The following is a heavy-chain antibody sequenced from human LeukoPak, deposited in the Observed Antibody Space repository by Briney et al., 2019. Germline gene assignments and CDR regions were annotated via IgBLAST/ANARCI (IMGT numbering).Heavy chain of an antibody. D-gene: IGHD2-2*01. CDR3: AKGILGYCSSTSCGHWFDP. V-gene: IGHV3-23*01. CDR1: GFTFSSYA. Sequence: GGSLRLSCAASGFTFSSYAMSWVRQAPGKGLEWVSAISGSGGSTYYADSVKGRFTISRDNSKNTLYLQMNSLGAEDTAVYYCAKGILGYCSSTSCGHWFDPWGQGTLVTVSS. J-gene: IGHJ5*02. CDR2: ISGSGGST.